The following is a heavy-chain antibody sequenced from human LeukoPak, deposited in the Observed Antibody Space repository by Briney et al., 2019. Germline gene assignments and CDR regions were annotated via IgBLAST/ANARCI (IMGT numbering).Heavy chain of an antibody. CDR2: IYSDGSRT. D-gene: IGHD5-24*01. Sequence: GGSLRLSRAASGFTFSSFAMHWVRQAPGKGLEYLSAIYSDGSRTYYADSVKGRFTISRDNAKNSLYLQMNSLRAEDTAIYYCTRVGYIDEGIDYWGQGTLVTVSS. CDR1: GFTFSSFA. CDR3: TRVGYIDEGIDY. J-gene: IGHJ4*02. V-gene: IGHV3-64*04.